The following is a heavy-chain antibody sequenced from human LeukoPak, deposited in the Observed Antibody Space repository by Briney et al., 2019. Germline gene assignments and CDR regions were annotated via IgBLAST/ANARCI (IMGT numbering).Heavy chain of an antibody. CDR1: GYIFTSFY. D-gene: IGHD1-26*01. Sequence: GASVKVSCKASGYIFTSFYMHWVRQAPGQGLEWMGIINPSGGNTGYAQKFQGRVTMTRDTSTSTVYMELSSLRSEDTAVYYCAREVGIRGHFAYWGRGTPVTVSS. J-gene: IGHJ4*02. CDR2: INPSGGNT. CDR3: AREVGIRGHFAY. V-gene: IGHV1-46*01.